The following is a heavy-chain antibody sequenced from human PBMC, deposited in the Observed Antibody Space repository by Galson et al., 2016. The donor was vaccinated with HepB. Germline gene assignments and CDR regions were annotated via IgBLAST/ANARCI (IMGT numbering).Heavy chain of an antibody. J-gene: IGHJ6*02. CDR1: GFAFTTYW. Sequence: SLRLSCAASGFAFTTYWMNWVRQAPGKGLEWVSGIDTAGGTSYLGSVKGRFTISRENAKKSLYLQMNSLRVGDTAVYYCVREVLLVVGYYGMDVWGQGTTVTVSS. V-gene: IGHV3-13*01. D-gene: IGHD2-21*02. CDR2: IDTAGGT. CDR3: VREVLLVVGYYGMDV.